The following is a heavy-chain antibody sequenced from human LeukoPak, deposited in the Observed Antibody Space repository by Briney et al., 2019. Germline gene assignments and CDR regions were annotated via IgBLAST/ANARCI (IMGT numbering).Heavy chain of an antibody. D-gene: IGHD3-22*01. V-gene: IGHV1-18*01. CDR1: GYTFTNYG. CDR3: ARDSSGYPRDASDY. Sequence: ASVKVSCKASGYTFTNYGINWVRQAPGQGLEWMGWISGYNGNTNYVQKLQGRVTMTTDTYTSTAYMELRSLRSGDTAVYYCARDSSGYPRDASDYWGQGTLVTVSS. CDR2: ISGYNGNT. J-gene: IGHJ4*02.